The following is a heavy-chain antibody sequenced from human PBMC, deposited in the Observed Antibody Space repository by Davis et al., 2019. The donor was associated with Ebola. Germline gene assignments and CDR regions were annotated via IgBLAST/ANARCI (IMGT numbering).Heavy chain of an antibody. CDR1: GFTFSSYW. Sequence: GGSLRLSCAASGFTFSSYWMSWVRQAPGKGLEWVGRIRSKANSYATAYAASVKGRFTISRDDSKNTAYLQMNSLKTEDTAVYYCTSTTAPSLDYWGQGTLVTVSS. CDR3: TSTTAPSLDY. D-gene: IGHD4-11*01. J-gene: IGHJ4*02. CDR2: IRSKANSYAT. V-gene: IGHV3-73*01.